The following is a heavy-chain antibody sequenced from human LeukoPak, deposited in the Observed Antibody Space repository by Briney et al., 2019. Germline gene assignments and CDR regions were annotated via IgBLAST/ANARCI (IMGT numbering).Heavy chain of an antibody. D-gene: IGHD6-6*01. V-gene: IGHV4-39*01. CDR3: ARGTWSSSIDY. CDR1: GGSISTSAYY. J-gene: IGHJ4*02. Sequence: SETLSLTCIVSGGSISTSAYYWGWIRQPPGEGLQWIGSIYYSGNTYYNSSLKSRVTISVDTSKNQFSLKLSSVTAADTAVYYCARGTWSSSIDYWGQGTLVTVSS. CDR2: IYYSGNT.